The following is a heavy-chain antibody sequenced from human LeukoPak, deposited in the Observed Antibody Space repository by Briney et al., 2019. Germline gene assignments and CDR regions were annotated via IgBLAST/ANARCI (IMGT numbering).Heavy chain of an antibody. D-gene: IGHD4-17*01. CDR3: AKDMRRGWADYVFDY. V-gene: IGHV3-43*02. CDR2: ISGDGGST. J-gene: IGHJ4*02. CDR1: GFTFDDYA. Sequence: GGSLRLSCAASGFTFDDYAMHWVRQAPGKGLEWVSLISGDGGSTYYADSVKGRFTISRDNSKNSLYLQMNSLRTEDTALYYCAKDMRRGWADYVFDYWGQGTLVTVSS.